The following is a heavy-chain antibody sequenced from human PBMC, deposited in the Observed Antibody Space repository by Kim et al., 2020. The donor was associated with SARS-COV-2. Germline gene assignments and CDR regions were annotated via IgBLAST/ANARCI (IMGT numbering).Heavy chain of an antibody. CDR2: P. J-gene: IGHJ6*02. V-gene: IGHV3-66*01. Sequence: PYYPDSVKGRFTSSRDHSKDTVYLQMNRLRAEGTAVYYCARDAQGYGMDVWGQGTTVTVSS. CDR3: ARDAQGYGMDV.